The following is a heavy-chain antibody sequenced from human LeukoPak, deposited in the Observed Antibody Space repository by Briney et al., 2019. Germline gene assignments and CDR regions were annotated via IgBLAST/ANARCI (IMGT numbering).Heavy chain of an antibody. J-gene: IGHJ6*03. CDR3: ARGGQPYYYYYMDV. V-gene: IGHV3-21*01. CDR1: GFTFSSYS. Sequence: PGGSLRLSCAASGFTFSSYSMNWVRQAPGKGLEWFSSISSSSSYIYYADSVKGRFTISRDNAKNSLYLQMNSLRAEDTAVYYCARGGQPYYYYYMDVWGKGTTVTVSS. CDR2: ISSSSSYI.